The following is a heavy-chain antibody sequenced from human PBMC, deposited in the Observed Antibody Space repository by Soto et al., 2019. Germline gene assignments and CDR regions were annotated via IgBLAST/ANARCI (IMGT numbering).Heavy chain of an antibody. CDR3: AKDPLVIGELGLDATPDI. J-gene: IGHJ3*02. Sequence: GGSLRLSCAASGFTFSSYSMNWVRQAPGKGLEWVSYISSSSSTIYYADSVKGRFTISRDNSKNTLYLQMNSLRAEDTAVYYCAKDPLVIGELGLDATPDIWGQGTMVTVSS. CDR1: GFTFSSYS. D-gene: IGHD2-15*01. CDR2: ISSSSSTI. V-gene: IGHV3-48*01.